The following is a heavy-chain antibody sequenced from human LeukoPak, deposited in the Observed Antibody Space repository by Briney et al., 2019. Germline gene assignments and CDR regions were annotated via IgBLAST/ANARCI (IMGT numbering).Heavy chain of an antibody. CDR2: IGGSGDIA. V-gene: IGHV3-23*01. J-gene: IGHJ4*02. Sequence: GGSLRLSCAASGFTFSSYAMSWVRQAPGKGLEWVSSIGGSGDIAYYADSVKGRFTISRDNSKNTLYLQMNGLRAEDTALYYCAKSYSGSYDNYFDYWGQGTLVIVSS. CDR3: AKSYSGSYDNYFDY. D-gene: IGHD1-26*01. CDR1: GFTFSSYA.